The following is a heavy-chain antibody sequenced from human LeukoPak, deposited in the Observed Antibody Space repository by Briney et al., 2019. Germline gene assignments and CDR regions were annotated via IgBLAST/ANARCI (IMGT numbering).Heavy chain of an antibody. V-gene: IGHV1-69*05. D-gene: IGHD2-15*01. CDR1: GGTFSSYA. CDR3: ARDPLYCSGGRCHNWFDP. Sequence: SVKVSCKASGGTFSSYAISWVRQGPGQGLEWMGRIIPIFGTANYAQKFQGRVTITTDESTSTAYMELSSLRSEDTAVYYCARDPLYCSGGRCHNWFDPWGQGTLVTVSS. CDR2: IIPIFGTA. J-gene: IGHJ5*02.